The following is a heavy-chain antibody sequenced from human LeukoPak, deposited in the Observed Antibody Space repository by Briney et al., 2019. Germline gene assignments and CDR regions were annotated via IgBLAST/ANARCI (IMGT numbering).Heavy chain of an antibody. V-gene: IGHV3-23*01. J-gene: IGHJ4*02. CDR1: GFTFSTYA. CDR2: ISGSGINT. D-gene: IGHD2/OR15-2a*01. Sequence: PGGSLRLSCAASGFTFSTYAMSWVRQAPGKGLEWVSAISGSGINTYYADSVKGRFTISRDNSKNTLYLQMNSLRAEDTAVYYCAKSPGSVIVPSLHYFDYWGQGTLVTVSS. CDR3: AKSPGSVIVPSLHYFDY.